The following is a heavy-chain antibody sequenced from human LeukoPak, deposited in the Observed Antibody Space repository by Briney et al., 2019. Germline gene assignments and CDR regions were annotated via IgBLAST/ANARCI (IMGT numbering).Heavy chain of an antibody. CDR2: ITGTGGR. V-gene: IGHV3-23*01. CDR3: AKDYCRDGNCPFPFLDS. CDR1: GFTLTNHG. J-gene: IGHJ4*02. Sequence: PGGSLRLSCAVPGFTLTNHGVSWVRQAPGKGLEWVSIITGTGGRYYGDSVKGRFILSRDNSKNTVYMQMSSLRAEDTATYYCAKDYCRDGNCPFPFLDSWGQGTLVTVSS. D-gene: IGHD2-15*01.